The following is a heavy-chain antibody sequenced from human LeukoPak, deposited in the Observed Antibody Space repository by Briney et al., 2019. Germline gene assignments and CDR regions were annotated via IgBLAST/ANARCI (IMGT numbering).Heavy chain of an antibody. Sequence: GGSLRLSCAASGLTFNKFSMHWVRQAPGKGLEWVTYIRHDGSNPYYADSVKGRFTITRDNSQNTLFLQMNSLSAEDTAVYYCAKGFLLDFWNAHDPWGQGTLVTVSS. CDR3: AKGFLLDFWNAHDP. CDR2: IRHDGSNP. D-gene: IGHD3-3*01. J-gene: IGHJ5*02. V-gene: IGHV3-30*02. CDR1: GLTFNKFS.